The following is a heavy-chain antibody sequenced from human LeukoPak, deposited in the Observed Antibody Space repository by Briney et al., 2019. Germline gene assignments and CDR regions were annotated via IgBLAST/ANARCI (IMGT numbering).Heavy chain of an antibody. CDR1: GGSFSGYY. CDR3: ARGGILGVVFADAFDI. CDR2: INHSGST. D-gene: IGHD3-3*01. Sequence: SETLSLTCAVYGGSFSGYYWSWIRQPPGKGLEWIGEINHSGSTNYNPSLKSRVTILVDTSKNQLSLKLSSVTAADTAVYYCARGGILGVVFADAFDIWGQGTMVTVSS. J-gene: IGHJ3*02. V-gene: IGHV4-34*01.